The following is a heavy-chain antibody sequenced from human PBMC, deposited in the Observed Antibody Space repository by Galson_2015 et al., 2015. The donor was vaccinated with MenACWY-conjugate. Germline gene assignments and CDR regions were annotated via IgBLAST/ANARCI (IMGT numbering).Heavy chain of an antibody. J-gene: IGHJ4*02. CDR1: GFTFSSYA. D-gene: IGHD1-7*01. CDR3: AKDRLADAGTIDY. Sequence: SLRLSCAASGFTFSSYAMSWVRQAPGKGLEWVSAISGRGGRTYYADSVKGRFTISRDNSKNTLYLQMNSLRAEDTAVYYCAKDRLADAGTIDYWGQGTLVTVSS. V-gene: IGHV3-23*01. CDR2: ISGRGGRT.